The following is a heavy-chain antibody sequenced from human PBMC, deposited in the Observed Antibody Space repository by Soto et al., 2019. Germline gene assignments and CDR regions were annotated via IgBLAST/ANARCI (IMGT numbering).Heavy chain of an antibody. CDR2: ISAYNGNT. CDR1: GYTFTSYG. Sequence: QVKLVQSGAEVKKPGASVKVSCKASGYTFTSYGISWVRQAPGQGLEWMGWISAYNGNTNEAQKLQGRVTMTTDTSTSTAYMELRSLRSDDTAVYYCARDTTIFGVATYFDYWGQGTLVTVSS. D-gene: IGHD3-3*01. V-gene: IGHV1-18*01. J-gene: IGHJ4*02. CDR3: ARDTTIFGVATYFDY.